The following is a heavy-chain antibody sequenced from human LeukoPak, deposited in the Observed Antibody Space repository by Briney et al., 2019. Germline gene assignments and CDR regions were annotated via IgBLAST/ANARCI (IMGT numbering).Heavy chain of an antibody. CDR3: ARVGIRWNYVDY. D-gene: IGHD3-10*01. J-gene: IGHJ4*02. CDR1: GGSFSGYY. V-gene: IGHV4-34*01. Sequence: SETLSLTCAVYGGSFSGYYWSWIRQPPGKGLEWIGEINHSGSTNYNPSLKSRVTISVDTSKNQFSLKLSSVTAADTAVYYCARVGIRWNYVDYWGQGTLVTVSS. CDR2: INHSGST.